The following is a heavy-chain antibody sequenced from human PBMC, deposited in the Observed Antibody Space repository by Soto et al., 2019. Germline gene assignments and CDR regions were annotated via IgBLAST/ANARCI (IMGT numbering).Heavy chain of an antibody. J-gene: IGHJ4*02. CDR2: ISGSGGST. Sequence: GGSLRLSCAASGFTFSSYAMSWVRQAPGKGLEWVSAISGSGGSTYYADSVKGRFTISRDNSKNTLYLQMNSLRAEDTAVYYCAKDRLGSMVRGVIKGYFDYWGQGTLVTVSS. D-gene: IGHD3-10*01. CDR1: GFTFSSYA. V-gene: IGHV3-23*01. CDR3: AKDRLGSMVRGVIKGYFDY.